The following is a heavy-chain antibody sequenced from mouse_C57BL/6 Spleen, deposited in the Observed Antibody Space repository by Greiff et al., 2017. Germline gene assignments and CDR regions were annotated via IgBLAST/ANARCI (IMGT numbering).Heavy chain of an antibody. CDR3: ARGDGAVPMGY. Sequence: VQLQQSGPELVKPGASVKISCKASGYTFTDYYMNWVKQSHGKSLEWIGDINPNNGGTSYNQKFKGKATLTVDKSSSTAYMELRSLTSEDSAVYYCARGDGAVPMGYWGQGTSVTVSS. J-gene: IGHJ4*01. CDR2: INPNNGGT. CDR1: GYTFTDYY. V-gene: IGHV1-26*01.